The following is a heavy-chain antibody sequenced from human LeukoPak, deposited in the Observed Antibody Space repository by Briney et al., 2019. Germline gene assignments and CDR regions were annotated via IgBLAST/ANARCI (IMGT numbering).Heavy chain of an antibody. CDR2: IYHSGST. J-gene: IGHJ4*02. V-gene: IGHV4-30-2*01. Sequence: SETLSLTCTVSGGSISSGGYYWSWIRQPPGKGLEWIGYIYHSGSTYYNPSLKSRVTISVDRSKNQFSLKLSSVTAADTAVYYCARDRDAVAGAFDYWGQGTLVTVSS. CDR3: ARDRDAVAGAFDY. CDR1: GGSISSGGYY. D-gene: IGHD6-19*01.